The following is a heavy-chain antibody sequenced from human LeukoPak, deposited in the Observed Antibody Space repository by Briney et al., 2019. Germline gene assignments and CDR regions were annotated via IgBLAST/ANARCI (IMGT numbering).Heavy chain of an antibody. CDR3: ARGVPYYYDSSGQPRHDAFDI. CDR1: GFTFSSYS. D-gene: IGHD3-22*01. J-gene: IGHJ3*02. V-gene: IGHV3-21*01. Sequence: GGSLRLSCAASGFTFSSYSMNWVRQAPGKGLEWVSSISSSSSYIYYADSVKGRFTISRDNAKNSLYLQMNSLRAEDTAVYYCARGVPYYYDSSGQPRHDAFDIWGQGTMVTVSS. CDR2: ISSSSSYI.